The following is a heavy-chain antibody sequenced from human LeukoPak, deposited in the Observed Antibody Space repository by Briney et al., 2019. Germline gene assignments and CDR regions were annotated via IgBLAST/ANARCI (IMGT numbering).Heavy chain of an antibody. CDR1: GGTFSSYA. V-gene: IGHV1-69*04. CDR3: ARGHSGSNFDY. J-gene: IGHJ4*02. Sequence: GASMKVSCKASGGTFSSYAISWVRQAPGQGLEWMGRIIPILGIANYAQKFQGRVTITADKSTSTAYMELSSLRSEDTAVYYCARGHSGSNFDYWGQGTLVTVSS. CDR2: IIPILGIA. D-gene: IGHD1-26*01.